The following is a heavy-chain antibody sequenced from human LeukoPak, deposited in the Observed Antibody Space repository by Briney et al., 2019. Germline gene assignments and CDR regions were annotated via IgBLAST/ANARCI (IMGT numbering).Heavy chain of an antibody. V-gene: IGHV3-23*01. CDR2: ISGSGGST. J-gene: IGHJ4*02. D-gene: IGHD5-12*01. CDR3: AKDWSGYDWVCDY. Sequence: GGSLRLSCAASGFTFSSYAMSWVRQAPGKGLEWVSAISGSGGSTYYADSVKGRFTISRDNSKNTLYLQMDSLRAEDTAVYYCAKDWSGYDWVCDYWGQGTLVTVSS. CDR1: GFTFSSYA.